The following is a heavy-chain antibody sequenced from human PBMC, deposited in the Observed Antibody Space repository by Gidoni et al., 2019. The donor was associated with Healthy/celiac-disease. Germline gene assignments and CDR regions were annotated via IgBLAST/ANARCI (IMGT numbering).Heavy chain of an antibody. Sequence: QVQLVESGGGVVQPGRSLRLSCAASGFTFSSYGMNWVRQAPGKGLEWVAVISYDGSNKYYADSVKGRFTISRDNSKNTLYLQMNSLRAEDTAVYYCARDRGSGWYGEDYWGQGTLVTVSS. CDR1: GFTFSSYG. J-gene: IGHJ4*02. V-gene: IGHV3-30*03. CDR2: ISYDGSNK. D-gene: IGHD6-19*01. CDR3: ARDRGSGWYGEDY.